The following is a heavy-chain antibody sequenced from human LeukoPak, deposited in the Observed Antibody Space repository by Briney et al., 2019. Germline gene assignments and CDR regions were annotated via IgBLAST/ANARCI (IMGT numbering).Heavy chain of an antibody. V-gene: IGHV4-34*01. J-gene: IGHJ5*02. CDR2: NNHSGST. CDR1: GGSFSGYY. D-gene: IGHD3-10*01. CDR3: ARGQRNYYGSGSYRDWFDP. Sequence: SETLSLTCAVHGGSFSGYYWSGIRQPPAKVLEWIGENNHSGSTNYKPSLKSRVTISVDTSKNQFSLKLSSVPGADTAVYYCARGQRNYYGSGSYRDWFDPWGQGTLVTVSS.